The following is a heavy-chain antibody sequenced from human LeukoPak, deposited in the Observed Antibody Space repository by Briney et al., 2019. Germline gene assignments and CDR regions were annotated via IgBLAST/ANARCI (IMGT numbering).Heavy chain of an antibody. Sequence: GGSLRLSCAASEFTFSSYAMTWVRQAPGKGLQWVSTITGNGGTYYADSVRGRFTISRDNSKNTLYLQMDSLRAEDTAVFYCARRGITGTKEFDYWGQGTLVTVAS. CDR1: EFTFSSYA. CDR2: ITGNGGT. V-gene: IGHV3-23*01. D-gene: IGHD1-7*01. J-gene: IGHJ4*02. CDR3: ARRGITGTKEFDY.